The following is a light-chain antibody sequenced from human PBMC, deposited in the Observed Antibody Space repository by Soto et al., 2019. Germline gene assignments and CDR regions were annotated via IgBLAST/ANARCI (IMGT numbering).Light chain of an antibody. Sequence: SISCSSSQSVSSNYLAWYQQKPGQAPRLLIYGASTRATGIPARFSGSGSGTEFTLTISGLQTHAVAVYRSQQYNHRPPWTIGQGTKVDIK. CDR3: QQYNHRPPWT. V-gene: IGKV3-15*01. CDR2: GAS. CDR1: QSVSSN. J-gene: IGKJ1*01.